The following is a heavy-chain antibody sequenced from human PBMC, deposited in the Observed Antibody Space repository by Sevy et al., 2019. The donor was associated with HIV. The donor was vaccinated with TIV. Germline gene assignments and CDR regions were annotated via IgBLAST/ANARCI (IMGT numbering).Heavy chain of an antibody. D-gene: IGHD3-10*01. Sequence: GGSLRLSCTPSGCTSGDYILTWVRQTPGKGLEWVGFIRSKTYGGTTEYAASVKGRFNISRDDSKNVAYLRMNSLKTEDTAVYYCTTTSSYYDSGSYYGMDVWCQGTTVTVSS. CDR1: GCTSGDYI. CDR3: TTTSSYYDSGSYYGMDV. V-gene: IGHV3-49*04. J-gene: IGHJ6*02. CDR2: IRSKTYGGTT.